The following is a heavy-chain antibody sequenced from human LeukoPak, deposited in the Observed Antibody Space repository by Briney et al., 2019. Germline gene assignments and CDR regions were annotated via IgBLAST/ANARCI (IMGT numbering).Heavy chain of an antibody. CDR3: ARDPDFWSGYYNFDY. V-gene: IGHV4-39*07. J-gene: IGHJ4*02. D-gene: IGHD3-3*01. Sequence: PSETLSLTCTVSGGSISSGSYYWSWIRQPAGKGLEWIGSISYSGTTYYNPSLKSRVTISVDTSKNQFSLKLNSVTAADTAVYYCARDPDFWSGYYNFDYWGQGTLVTVSS. CDR1: GGSISSGSYY. CDR2: ISYSGTT.